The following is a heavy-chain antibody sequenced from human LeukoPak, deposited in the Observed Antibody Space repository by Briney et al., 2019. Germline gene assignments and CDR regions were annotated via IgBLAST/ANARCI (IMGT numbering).Heavy chain of an antibody. J-gene: IGHJ4*02. CDR1: GGTFSSYA. CDR2: IIPIFGTA. D-gene: IGHD2-15*01. CDR3: ARGYCSGGSCYWPFDY. V-gene: IGHV1-69*01. Sequence: SVKVSCKASGGTFSSYAISWVRQAPGQGLEWMGGIIPIFGTANHAQKFQGRVTITADESTSTAYMELSSLRSEDTAVYYCARGYCSGGSCYWPFDYWGQGTLVTVSS.